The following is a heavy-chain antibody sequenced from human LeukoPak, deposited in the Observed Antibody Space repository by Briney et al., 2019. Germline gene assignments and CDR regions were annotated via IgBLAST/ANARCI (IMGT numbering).Heavy chain of an antibody. J-gene: IGHJ1*01. V-gene: IGHV1-58*01. D-gene: IGHD6-13*01. CDR3: AAGGSSSWYLMEH. CDR2: IVVGSGNT. Sequence: GTSVKVSCKASGFTFTSSAVQWVRQARGQRLGWIGWIVVGSGNTNYAQKFQERVTITRDMSTSTAYMELSSLRSEDTAVYYCAAGGSSSWYLMEHWGQGTLVTVSS. CDR1: GFTFTSSA.